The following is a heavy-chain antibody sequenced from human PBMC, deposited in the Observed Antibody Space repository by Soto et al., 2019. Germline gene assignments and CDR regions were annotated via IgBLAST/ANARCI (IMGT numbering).Heavy chain of an antibody. CDR2: IYHSGST. J-gene: IGHJ4*02. D-gene: IGHD2-2*01. V-gene: IGHV4-4*02. CDR1: GGSISSSNW. CDR3: ASWGYQLPLRSYYFDY. Sequence: SETLSLTCAASGGSISSSNWWSWVRQPPGKGLEWIGEIYHSGSTNYNPSLKSRVTISVDKSKNQFSLKLSSVTAADTAVYYCASWGYQLPLRSYYFDYWGQGTLVTVSS.